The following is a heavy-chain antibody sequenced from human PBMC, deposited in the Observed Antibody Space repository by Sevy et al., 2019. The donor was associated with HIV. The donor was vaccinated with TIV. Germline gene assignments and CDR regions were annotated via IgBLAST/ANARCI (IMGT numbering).Heavy chain of an antibody. Sequence: GGSLRLSCAASGFTFSGSAMHWVRQASGKGLEWVGRIRSKANSYATAYAASVKGRFTISRDDSKNMAYLQMNSLKTEDTAVYYCTRHEEYYYDSSGPADYWGQGTLVTVSS. CDR3: TRHEEYYYDSSGPADY. CDR2: IRSKANSYAT. CDR1: GFTFSGSA. D-gene: IGHD3-22*01. J-gene: IGHJ4*02. V-gene: IGHV3-73*01.